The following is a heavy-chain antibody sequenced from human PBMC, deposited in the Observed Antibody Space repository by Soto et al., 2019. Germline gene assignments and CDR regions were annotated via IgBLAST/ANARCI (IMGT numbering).Heavy chain of an antibody. J-gene: IGHJ3*01. CDR1: GFTFNNYG. CDR3: AKDQGIAASHGID. CDR2: ISNDGSDK. Sequence: QVQLVESGGGVVQPGRSLRRSCAASGFTFNNYGMHWVRQAPGKGLEWVATISNDGSDKYYADSVKGRLTISRDNSKNTVYLQMNSLRAEETAVYYCAKDQGIAASHGIDWGQGTMVTVSS. V-gene: IGHV3-30*18. D-gene: IGHD6-13*01.